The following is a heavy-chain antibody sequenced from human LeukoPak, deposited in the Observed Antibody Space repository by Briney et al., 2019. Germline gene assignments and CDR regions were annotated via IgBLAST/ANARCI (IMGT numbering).Heavy chain of an antibody. V-gene: IGHV1-2*02. D-gene: IGHD1-1*01. CDR1: GYTFTGYY. CDR3: ARDQLERPRSLCY. J-gene: IGHJ4*02. Sequence: VASVKVSCKASGYTFTGYYMHWVRQAPGQRLEWMGWINPNSGGTNYAQKFQGRVTMTRDTSISTAYMALSRLRSDDTAVYYCARDQLERPRSLCYWGQGTLVTVSS. CDR2: INPNSGGT.